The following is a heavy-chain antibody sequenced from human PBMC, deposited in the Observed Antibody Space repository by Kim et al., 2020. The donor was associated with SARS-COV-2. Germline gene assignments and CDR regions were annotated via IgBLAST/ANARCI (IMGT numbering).Heavy chain of an antibody. D-gene: IGHD3-9*01. CDR1: GYTFTSYA. Sequence: ASVKVSCKASGYTFTSYAMNWVRQAPGQGLEWIGWINTNTGNPTYAQGFTGRFVFSLDTSVSTAYLQISSLKAEDTAVYYCARNSKRYFDWLLRYNWFDPWGQGTLVTVSS. V-gene: IGHV7-4-1*02. CDR3: ARNSKRYFDWLLRYNWFDP. CDR2: INTNTGNP. J-gene: IGHJ5*02.